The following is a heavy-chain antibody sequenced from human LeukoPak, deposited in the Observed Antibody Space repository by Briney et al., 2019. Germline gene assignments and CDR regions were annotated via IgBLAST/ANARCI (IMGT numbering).Heavy chain of an antibody. V-gene: IGHV1-69*04. CDR1: GGTFSSYA. CDR3: ARGAGGDRLFDL. J-gene: IGHJ2*01. Sequence: SVKVSCKASGGTFSSYAISWVRQAPGQGLEWMGRIIPILGIANYAQKFQGRVTITADKSTSTAYMELSSLRSEDTAVYYCARGAGGDRLFDLWGRGTLVTVSS. D-gene: IGHD2-21*02. CDR2: IIPILGIA.